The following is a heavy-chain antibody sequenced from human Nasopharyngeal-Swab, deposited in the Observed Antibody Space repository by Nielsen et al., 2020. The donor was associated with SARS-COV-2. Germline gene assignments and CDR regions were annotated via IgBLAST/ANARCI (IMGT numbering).Heavy chain of an antibody. D-gene: IGHD6-6*01. V-gene: IGHV6-1*01. J-gene: IGHJ6*03. CDR3: AREGSIAARRSWTTAYCYYYYMDV. CDR2: TYYRSKWYN. Sequence: WISQSPSRGLEWLGRTYYRSKWYNDYAVSVKSRITINPDTSKNQFSLQLNSVTPEDTAVYYCAREGSIAARRSWTTAYCYYYYMDVWGKGTTVTVSS.